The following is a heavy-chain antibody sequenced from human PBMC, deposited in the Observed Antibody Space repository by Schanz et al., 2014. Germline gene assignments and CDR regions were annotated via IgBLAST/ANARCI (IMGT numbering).Heavy chain of an antibody. Sequence: EVQLLESGGGFVQPGGSLRLSCVASGFTFSTYWMHWVRQAPGKGLVWVSHINSDGTTTTYADSVKGRFTISRDNAKNSVLLQMNRLRAEDTAVYYCATEGPRGTRHPINYYYAMDNWGQGTKVTV. D-gene: IGHD6-6*01. J-gene: IGHJ6*02. CDR3: ATEGPRGTRHPINYYYAMDN. V-gene: IGHV3-74*01. CDR2: INSDGTTT. CDR1: GFTFSTYW.